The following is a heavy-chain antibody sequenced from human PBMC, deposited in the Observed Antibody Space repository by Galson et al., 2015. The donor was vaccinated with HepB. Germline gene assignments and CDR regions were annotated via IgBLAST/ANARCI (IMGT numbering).Heavy chain of an antibody. V-gene: IGHV3-23*01. J-gene: IGHJ4*02. CDR3: AKVAASWFGEFWDF. Sequence: SLRLSCAASGFIFSNYAMTWVRQAPGKGLEWVSGLSGGGGASYYADSVKGRFIISRDNSKDTLYLQMNSLRAEDTALYYCAKVAASWFGEFWDFWGQGTLVTVSS. CDR2: LSGGGGAS. CDR1: GFIFSNYA. D-gene: IGHD3-10*01.